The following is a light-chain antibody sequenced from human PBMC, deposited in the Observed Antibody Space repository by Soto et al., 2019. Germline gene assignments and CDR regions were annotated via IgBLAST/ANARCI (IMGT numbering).Light chain of an antibody. CDR2: DAS. J-gene: IGKJ2*01. V-gene: IGKV3-11*01. Sequence: EIVLTQSPATLSLSPGERATLSCRASQSVSSYLAWYQHKPGQAPRLLIYDASNRATGIPARFSGSGSGTDCTLTISTLEPEDFGVYYCQQRSNWPPYTFGQGTKLEIK. CDR3: QQRSNWPPYT. CDR1: QSVSSY.